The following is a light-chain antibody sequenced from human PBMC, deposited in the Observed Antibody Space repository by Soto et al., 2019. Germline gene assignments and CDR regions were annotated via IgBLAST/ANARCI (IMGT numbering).Light chain of an antibody. V-gene: IGLV2-23*01. J-gene: IGLJ1*01. CDR1: SSVIGSYRL. Sequence: QPVLTQPASVSGSPGQSITISCTGSSSVIGSYRLVSWYQCHPGKVPKLIIYEGSKRPSGVSNRFSGSEPGNTASLTISGLQAEDEADYYCCSSAPSRTVVFGTGTKLTVL. CDR3: CSSAPSRTVV. CDR2: EGS.